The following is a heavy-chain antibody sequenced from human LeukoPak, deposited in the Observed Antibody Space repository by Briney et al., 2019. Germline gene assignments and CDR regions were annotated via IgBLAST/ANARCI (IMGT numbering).Heavy chain of an antibody. D-gene: IGHD4-17*01. V-gene: IGHV3-53*01. CDR2: IYSGGST. CDR1: GFTVISNF. J-gene: IGHJ4*02. CDR3: ARAVADYAPLAY. Sequence: GGSLRLSCAASGFTVISNFMTWVRRAPGKGLEWVSVIYSGGSTYYPDSVKGRFTISRDNSKNTLYLQMNSLRAEDTAVYYCARAVADYAPLAYWGQGTLVTVSS.